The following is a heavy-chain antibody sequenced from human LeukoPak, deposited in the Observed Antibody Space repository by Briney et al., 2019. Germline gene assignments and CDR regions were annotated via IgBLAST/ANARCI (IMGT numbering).Heavy chain of an antibody. D-gene: IGHD3-10*01. CDR1: GFTVSSNY. CDR3: ARVVGYYGSGTHYYYYYMDV. V-gene: IGHV3-53*05. CDR2: IYSGGST. J-gene: IGHJ6*03. Sequence: PGGSLRLSCAASGFTVSSNYMSWVRQAPGKGLQWVSVIYSGGSTNYADSVKGRFTISRDNSKNTLYLQMGSLRAEDMAVYYCARVVGYYGSGTHYYYYYMDVWGKGTTVTISS.